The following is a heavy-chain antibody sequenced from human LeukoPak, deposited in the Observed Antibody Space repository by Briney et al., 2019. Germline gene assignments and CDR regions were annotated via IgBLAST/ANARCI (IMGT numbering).Heavy chain of an antibody. CDR2: INLSGGAT. D-gene: IGHD2-15*01. Sequence: ASVKVSCKASGYTFTTYYMHWLRQAPGQGLEWMGIINLSGGATTYAQKFQGRVTMTRDTSTSTVYMELSSLRSADTAVYYCAREGYCSGASCHSGAHFQHWGQGTLVTVSS. CDR3: AREGYCSGASCHSGAHFQH. V-gene: IGHV1-46*01. J-gene: IGHJ1*01. CDR1: GYTFTTYY.